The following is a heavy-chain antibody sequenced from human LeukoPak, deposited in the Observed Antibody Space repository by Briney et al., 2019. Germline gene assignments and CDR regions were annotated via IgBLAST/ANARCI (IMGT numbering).Heavy chain of an antibody. Sequence: ASVKVSCKASGYTFTSYDINWVRQATGQGLEWMGWITPNSGGTSYAQKFQGRVTMTRDTSISTAYMEVSSLRSDDTAVYYCARTTDIVATGGFDYWGQGTLVTVSS. CDR3: ARTTDIVATGGFDY. CDR2: ITPNSGGT. D-gene: IGHD5-12*01. V-gene: IGHV1-2*02. CDR1: GYTFTSYD. J-gene: IGHJ4*02.